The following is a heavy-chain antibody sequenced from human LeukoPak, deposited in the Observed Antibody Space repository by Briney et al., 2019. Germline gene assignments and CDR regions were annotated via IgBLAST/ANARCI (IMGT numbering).Heavy chain of an antibody. CDR3: AKIGEGVPAAIYYGMDV. CDR2: ISGSGGST. Sequence: GGSLRVSCAASGFTFSSYAMSWVRQAPGNGLEWVSAISGSGGSTYYADSVKGRFTISRDNSKNTLYLQMNSLRAEDTAVYYCAKIGEGVPAAIYYGMDVWGQGTTVTVSS. CDR1: GFTFSSYA. V-gene: IGHV3-23*01. J-gene: IGHJ6*02. D-gene: IGHD2-2*01.